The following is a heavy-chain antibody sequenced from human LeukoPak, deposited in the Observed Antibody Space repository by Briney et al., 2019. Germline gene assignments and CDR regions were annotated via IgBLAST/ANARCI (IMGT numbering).Heavy chain of an antibody. D-gene: IGHD3-3*01. V-gene: IGHV3-30-3*01. J-gene: IGHJ3*02. Sequence: GGSLRLSCAASGFTFSSYAMSWVRQAPGKGLEWVAVISYDGSNKYYADSVKGRFTISRGNSKNTLYLQMNSLRAEDTAVYYCARDRLDGYYDFWSGPLDDAFDIWGQGTTVTVSS. CDR1: GFTFSSYA. CDR2: ISYDGSNK. CDR3: ARDRLDGYYDFWSGPLDDAFDI.